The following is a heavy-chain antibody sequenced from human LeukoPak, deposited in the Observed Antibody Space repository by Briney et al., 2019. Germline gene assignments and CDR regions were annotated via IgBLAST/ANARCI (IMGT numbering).Heavy chain of an antibody. CDR2: ISSSSSYI. CDR3: ASSRIQLWPRYYMDV. D-gene: IGHD5-18*01. J-gene: IGHJ6*03. V-gene: IGHV3-21*01. Sequence: MTGGSLRLSCAASGFTFSDYYMNWVRQAPGKGLEWVSSISSSSSYIYYADSVKGRFTISRDNAKSSLYLQMNSLRAEDTAVYYCASSRIQLWPRYYMDVWGKGTTVTVSS. CDR1: GFTFSDYY.